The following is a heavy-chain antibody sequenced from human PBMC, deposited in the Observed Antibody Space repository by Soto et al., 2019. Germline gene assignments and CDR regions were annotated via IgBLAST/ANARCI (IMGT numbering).Heavy chain of an antibody. CDR2: LDYSGSP. D-gene: IGHD3-16*01. CDR3: ATYFRGEGGRGY. J-gene: IGHJ4*01. Sequence: SLTCTVSGGSMRSDHWSWIRQPPGKGLEWIGFLDYSGSPNYSPSLKSRVTISMDTSKNQVSLTLNSVTAADTAVYFYATYFRGEGGRGYWGQGTQVTVSS. V-gene: IGHV4-59*08. CDR1: GGSMRSDH.